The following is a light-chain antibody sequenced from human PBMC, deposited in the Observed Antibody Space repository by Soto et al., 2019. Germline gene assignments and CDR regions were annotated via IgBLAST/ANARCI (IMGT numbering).Light chain of an antibody. Sequence: SYELTQPPSVSVSPGQTASITCSGDKLGDKYACWYQQKPGQSPVLVIYQDSKRPSGIPERFSGSNSGNTATLTISGTQAMDEADYYCQAWDSSTAHAVFGGGTKVTVL. V-gene: IGLV3-1*01. CDR2: QDS. CDR1: KLGDKY. J-gene: IGLJ2*01. CDR3: QAWDSSTAHAV.